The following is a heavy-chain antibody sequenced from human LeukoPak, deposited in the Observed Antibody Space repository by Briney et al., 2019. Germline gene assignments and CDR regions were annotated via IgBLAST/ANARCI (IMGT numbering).Heavy chain of an antibody. CDR3: ARALPEYYDSSGFFEYFDY. V-gene: IGHV4-59*11. Sequence: PSETLSLTCTVSGGSISSHYWSWIRQPPGKGLEWIGYIYYSGSTNYNPSLKSRVTISVDTSKNQFSLKLNSVTAADTAVYYCARALPEYYDSSGFFEYFDYWGQGTLVTVSS. CDR2: IYYSGST. D-gene: IGHD3-22*01. CDR1: GGSISSHY. J-gene: IGHJ4*02.